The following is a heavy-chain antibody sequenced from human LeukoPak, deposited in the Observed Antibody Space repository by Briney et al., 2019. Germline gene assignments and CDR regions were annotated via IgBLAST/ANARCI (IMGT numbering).Heavy chain of an antibody. CDR3: ARASPVVPAARGVYYYGMDV. Sequence: GGSLRLSCAASGFTVSSNYMSWVRQAPGKGLEWVSVIYSGGSTYYADSVKGRFTISRDNSKNTLYLQMNSLRAEDTAVYYCARASPVVPAARGVYYYGMDVWGQGTTVTVSS. V-gene: IGHV3-53*01. D-gene: IGHD2-2*01. J-gene: IGHJ6*02. CDR2: IYSGGST. CDR1: GFTVSSNY.